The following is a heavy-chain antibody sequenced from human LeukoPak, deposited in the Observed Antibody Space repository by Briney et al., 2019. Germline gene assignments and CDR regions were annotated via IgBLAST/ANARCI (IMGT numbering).Heavy chain of an antibody. Sequence: GGSLRLSCAASGFTFSDYYMSWIRQAPGKGLGWVSYISSSGSTIYYADSVKGRFTISRDNAKNSLYLQMNSLRAEDTAVYYCAREMTTVSYWYFDLWGRGTLVTVSS. D-gene: IGHD4-17*01. CDR3: AREMTTVSYWYFDL. V-gene: IGHV3-11*01. J-gene: IGHJ2*01. CDR2: ISSSGSTI. CDR1: GFTFSDYY.